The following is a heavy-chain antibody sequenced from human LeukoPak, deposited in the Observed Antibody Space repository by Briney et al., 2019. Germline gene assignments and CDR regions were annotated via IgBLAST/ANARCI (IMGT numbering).Heavy chain of an antibody. CDR3: ASTLRRWNFDY. CDR1: GFILSSYS. D-gene: IGHD5-24*01. Sequence: PGGSLRLSCAASGFILSSYSMNWVRQAPGKGLEWVSSISNSSGYIYYADSVKGRFTISRDNGKNSLYLQMNRLRAEDTAVYYCASTLRRWNFDYWGQGTLVTVSS. CDR2: ISNSSGYI. J-gene: IGHJ4*02. V-gene: IGHV3-21*01.